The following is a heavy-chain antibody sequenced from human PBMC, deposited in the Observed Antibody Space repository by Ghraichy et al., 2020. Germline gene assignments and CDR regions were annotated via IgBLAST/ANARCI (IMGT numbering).Heavy chain of an antibody. D-gene: IGHD4-17*01. CDR2: LYRGGSI. V-gene: IGHV3-66*01. CDR1: GFTIENSF. Sequence: GSLRLSCAASGFTIENSFMNWVRQAPGKGLEWVSVLYRGGSIYYADSVQGRFTISRDNAKNTLYLQMNSLRAEDTAVYYCARDLSTVTTRGWFDPWGQGTLVTVSS. CDR3: ARDLSTVTTRGWFDP. J-gene: IGHJ5*02.